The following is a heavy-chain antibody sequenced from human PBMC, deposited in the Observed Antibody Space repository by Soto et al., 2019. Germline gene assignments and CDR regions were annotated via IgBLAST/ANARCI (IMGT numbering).Heavy chain of an antibody. D-gene: IGHD5-12*01. V-gene: IGHV1-69*12. CDR3: VRVVAIPGYPDN. CDR2: IVPIVDTS. CDR1: GGTFSSYA. J-gene: IGHJ4*02. Sequence: QVQLVQSGAEVRQPASSVKVSCKPSGGTFSSYATSWVRQAPGLGLEWMGGIVPIVDTSTYAQKFQGRVTITADESTSTVYMELSSLRSDDTAVYYCVRVVAIPGYPDNWGQGTLVTVSS.